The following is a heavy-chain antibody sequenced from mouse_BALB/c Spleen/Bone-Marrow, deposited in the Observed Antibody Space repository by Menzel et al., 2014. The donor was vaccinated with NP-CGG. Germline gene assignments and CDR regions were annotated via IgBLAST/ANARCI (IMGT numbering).Heavy chain of an antibody. Sequence: EVQVVESGGGLVQPGGSLKLSCATSGFTFSDYYMYWVRQTPEKRLEWVAYISNGGGSTYYPDTVKGRFTISRDNAKNTRYLQMSRLKSEDTAMYYCARPTIYYDYDGYAMDYWGQGTSVTVSS. CDR3: ARPTIYYDYDGYAMDY. V-gene: IGHV5-12*02. CDR1: GFTFSDYY. D-gene: IGHD2-4*01. J-gene: IGHJ4*01. CDR2: ISNGGGST.